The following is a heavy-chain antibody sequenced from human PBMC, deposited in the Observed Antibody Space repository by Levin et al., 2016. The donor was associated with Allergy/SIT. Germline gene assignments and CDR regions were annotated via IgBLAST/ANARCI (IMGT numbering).Heavy chain of an antibody. CDR1: GFTFSSYG. D-gene: IGHD3-3*02. CDR3: ANAPLSFDYFDY. CDR2: IWYDGSNK. V-gene: IGHV3-33*06. J-gene: IGHJ4*02. Sequence: GGSLRLSCAASGFTFSSYGMHWVRQAPGKGLEWVAVIWYDGSNKYYADSVKGRFTISRDNSKNTLYLQMNSLRAEDTAVYYCANAPLSFDYFDYWGQGTLVTVSS.